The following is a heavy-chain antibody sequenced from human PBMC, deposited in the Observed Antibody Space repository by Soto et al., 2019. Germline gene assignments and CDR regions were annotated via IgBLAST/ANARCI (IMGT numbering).Heavy chain of an antibody. V-gene: IGHV1-69*06. CDR3: ASGYYYDSSGYYLGFFFYYYGMDV. CDR2: IIPIFGTA. D-gene: IGHD3-22*01. CDR1: GGTFSSYA. J-gene: IGHJ6*02. Sequence: SVKVSCKASGGTFSSYAISWVRQAPGQGLEWMGGIIPIFGTANYAQEFQGRVTITADKSTSTAYMELGSLRSEDTAVYYCASGYYYDSSGYYLGFFFYYYGMDVWGQGTAVTVSS.